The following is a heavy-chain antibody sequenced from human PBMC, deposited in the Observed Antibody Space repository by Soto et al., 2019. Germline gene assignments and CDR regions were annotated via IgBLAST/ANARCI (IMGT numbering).Heavy chain of an antibody. D-gene: IGHD3-3*01. CDR1: GFTFSSYA. CDR3: AKGRQHFDFWCLDY. V-gene: IGHV3-23*01. J-gene: IGHJ4*02. Sequence: PGGSLRLSCAASGFTFSSYAMNWVRQAPGKGLEWVSSISGSAGTTNYASSVEGRFTVSRDNSKNTLYLQMNSLRAEDTGVYYCAKGRQHFDFWCLDYWGQGPLVTVSS. CDR2: ISGSAGTT.